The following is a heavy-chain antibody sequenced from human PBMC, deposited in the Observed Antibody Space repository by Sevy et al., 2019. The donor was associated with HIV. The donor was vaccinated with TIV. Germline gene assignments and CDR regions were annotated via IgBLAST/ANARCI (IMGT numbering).Heavy chain of an antibody. CDR1: GGSISSSSYY. Sequence: SETLSLTCTVSGGSISSSSYYWGWIRQPSGKWQEWIGSIYYSGSTYYNPSLKSRVTISVDTSKNQFSLKLSSVTAADTAVYYCARQRYYYDSSGYYLSNWFDPWGQGTLVTVSS. J-gene: IGHJ5*02. V-gene: IGHV4-39*01. CDR3: ARQRYYYDSSGYYLSNWFDP. CDR2: IYYSGST. D-gene: IGHD3-22*01.